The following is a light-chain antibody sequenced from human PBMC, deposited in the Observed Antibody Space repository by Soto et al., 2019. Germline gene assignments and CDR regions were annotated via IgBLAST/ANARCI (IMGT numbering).Light chain of an antibody. CDR2: EVS. V-gene: IGLV2-14*01. Sequence: QSALTQPASVSGSPGQSITISCTGTSSDVGNYKYVSWYQQHPGKAPKLMIYEVSNRPSGVSNRFSGSKSGNTASLTISGLQAEDETDYYCSSYTISSTLGVVFGGGTKLTVL. CDR1: SSDVGNYKY. J-gene: IGLJ2*01. CDR3: SSYTISSTLGVV.